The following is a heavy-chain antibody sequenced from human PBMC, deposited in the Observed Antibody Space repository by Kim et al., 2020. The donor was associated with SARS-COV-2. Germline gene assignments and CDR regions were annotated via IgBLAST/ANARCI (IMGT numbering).Heavy chain of an antibody. Sequence: SETLSLTCTVSGGSISSYYWSWIRQPPRKGLEWIGYIYYSGSTNYNPSLKSRVTISVDTSKNQFSLKLSSVTAADTAVYYCARHLNYYGSGSYYPYMDVWGKGTTVTVSS. D-gene: IGHD3-10*01. CDR2: IYYSGST. CDR1: GGSISSYY. CDR3: ARHLNYYGSGSYYPYMDV. V-gene: IGHV4-59*08. J-gene: IGHJ6*03.